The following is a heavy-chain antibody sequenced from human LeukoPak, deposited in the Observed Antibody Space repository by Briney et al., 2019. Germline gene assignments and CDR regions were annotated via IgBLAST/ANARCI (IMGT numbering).Heavy chain of an antibody. V-gene: IGHV4-59*01. CDR1: GGSLSSYY. CDR2: IYYSGST. Sequence: PSETLSLTCSVSGGSLSSYYWSCIPQPLGKGLEWIGYIYYSGSTNYNPSLKSRVNISVDTSKNQFSLKLSSVTAADTAVYYCARLQYSSSSANFDYWGQGTLVTVSS. J-gene: IGHJ4*02. CDR3: ARLQYSSSSANFDY. D-gene: IGHD6-6*01.